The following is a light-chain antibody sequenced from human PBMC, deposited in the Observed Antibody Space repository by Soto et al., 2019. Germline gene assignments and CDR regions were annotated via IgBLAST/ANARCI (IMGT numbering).Light chain of an antibody. CDR3: CSYAGSDTDVV. CDR1: SSDVGGYNY. J-gene: IGLJ2*01. Sequence: QSVLTQPRSVSGSPGQSVTISCTGTSSDVGGYNYVSWYQQHPGKAPKLMIYDVSKRPSGVPDRFSGSKSGNTASLTISGLQAEDEADYYCCSYAGSDTDVVFGGGTQLTVL. CDR2: DVS. V-gene: IGLV2-11*01.